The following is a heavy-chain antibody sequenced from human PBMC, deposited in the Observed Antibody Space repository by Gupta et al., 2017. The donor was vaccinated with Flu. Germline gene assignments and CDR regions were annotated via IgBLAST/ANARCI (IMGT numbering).Heavy chain of an antibody. Sequence: QVQLQESGPGLVTPSQTLSLTCTVSGGSISSGSYYWSWIRQPAGKGLEWIGRIYTSGSTNYNPSLKSRVTISVDTSKNQFSLKLSSVTAADTAVYYCARMPFWSGYYPFDYWGQGTLVTVSS. D-gene: IGHD3-3*01. J-gene: IGHJ4*02. V-gene: IGHV4-61*02. CDR3: ARMPFWSGYYPFDY. CDR1: GGSISSGSYY. CDR2: IYTSGST.